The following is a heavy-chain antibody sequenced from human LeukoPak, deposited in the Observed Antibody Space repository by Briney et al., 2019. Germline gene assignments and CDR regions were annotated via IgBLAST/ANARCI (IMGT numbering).Heavy chain of an antibody. CDR2: ISWNSGSI. V-gene: IGHV3-9*01. J-gene: IGHJ4*02. CDR1: GFTFDDYA. D-gene: IGHD6-6*01. CDR3: AKAKGYSSSAIDY. Sequence: QTGGSLRLSCAASGFTFDDYAMHWVRQAPGKGLEWVSGISWNSGSIGYADSVKGRFTISRDNAKNSLYLQMSSLRAEDTALYYCAKAKGYSSSAIDYWGQGTLVTVSS.